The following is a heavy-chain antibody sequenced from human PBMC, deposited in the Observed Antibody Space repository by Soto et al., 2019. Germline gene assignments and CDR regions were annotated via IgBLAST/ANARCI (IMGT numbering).Heavy chain of an antibody. J-gene: IGHJ6*03. D-gene: IGHD2-2*01. CDR3: ARHVVPAATTSFYYYYMDV. Sequence: ASVKVSCKASGYTFTSYDINWVRQATGQGLEWMGWMNPNSGNTGYAQKFQGRVTMTRNTSISTAYMELSSLRSEDTAVYYCARHVVPAATTSFYYYYMDVWGKGTTVTVSS. CDR1: GYTFTSYD. CDR2: MNPNSGNT. V-gene: IGHV1-8*01.